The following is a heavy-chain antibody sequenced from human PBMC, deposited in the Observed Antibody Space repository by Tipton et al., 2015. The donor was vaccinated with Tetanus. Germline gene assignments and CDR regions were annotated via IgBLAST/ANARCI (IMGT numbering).Heavy chain of an antibody. V-gene: IGHV3-74*01. CDR3: AKTISNDYVAA. J-gene: IGHJ4*02. D-gene: IGHD4-17*01. CDR1: EFSFSSYW. CDR2: INSDGSST. Sequence: SLRLSCAASEFSFSSYWMHWVRQVPGRGLVWVSRINSDGSSTYYADPVKGRFSISRDNSKNTVYLQMNSLRDEDTAVYYCAKTISNDYVAAWGQGTLVTVSS.